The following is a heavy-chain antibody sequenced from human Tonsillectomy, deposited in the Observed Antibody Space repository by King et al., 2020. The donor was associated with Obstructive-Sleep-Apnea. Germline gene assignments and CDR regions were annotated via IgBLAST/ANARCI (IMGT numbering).Heavy chain of an antibody. CDR3: ARTTYDDYALDY. V-gene: IGHV4-4*02. D-gene: IGHD4-17*01. CDR2: IYLRGST. J-gene: IGHJ4*02. CDR1: GASISNSNC. Sequence: QLQESGPGLVKPSGTLSLTCTVSGASISNSNCWSWVRQPPGKGLEWIGQIYLRGSTNYNPSLKSRVTISVDKSNKQFALKLSSVTAADTAVYYCARTTYDDYALDYWGQGTLVTVSS.